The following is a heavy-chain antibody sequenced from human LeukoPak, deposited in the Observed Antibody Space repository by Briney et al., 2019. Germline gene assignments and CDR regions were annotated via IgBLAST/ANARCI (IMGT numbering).Heavy chain of an antibody. Sequence: SETLSLTCAVSGGSISSGGYSWSWIRQPPGKGPEWIGYIYHSGSTYYNPSLKSRATISVDRSKNQFSLKLSSVTAADTAVYYCAREGSSGKNWFDPWGQGTLVTVSS. D-gene: IGHD3-22*01. CDR2: IYHSGST. V-gene: IGHV4-30-2*01. CDR1: GGSISSGGYS. J-gene: IGHJ5*02. CDR3: AREGSSGKNWFDP.